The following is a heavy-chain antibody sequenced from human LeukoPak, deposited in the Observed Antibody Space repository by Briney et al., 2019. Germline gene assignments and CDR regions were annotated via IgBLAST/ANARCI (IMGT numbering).Heavy chain of an antibody. J-gene: IGHJ4*02. Sequence: SETLSLTCTVSGGSISSYYWSWIRQAPGKGLECIGYIYVSRDTNYNPSLQSRGTLSLDTSKNQFSLRLSSVTAADTAVYYCARGARIFDSWGPGTLVTVSS. V-gene: IGHV4-4*09. CDR1: GGSISSYY. CDR3: ARGARIFDS. D-gene: IGHD2/OR15-2a*01. CDR2: IYVSRDT.